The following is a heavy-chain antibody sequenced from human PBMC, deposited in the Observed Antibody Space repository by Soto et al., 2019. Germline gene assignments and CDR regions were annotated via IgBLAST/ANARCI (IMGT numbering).Heavy chain of an antibody. V-gene: IGHV3-21*01. CDR3: ARDYSSGWYPRAFDI. J-gene: IGHJ3*02. D-gene: IGHD6-19*01. CDR2: ISRSSSYI. Sequence: EVQLVESGGGLVKPGGSLRLSCAASGFTFSSYSMNWVRQAPGKGLEWVSSISRSSSYIYYADSVKGRFTISRDNAKNSLYLQMNSLRAEDTAVYYCARDYSSGWYPRAFDIWGQGTMVTVS. CDR1: GFTFSSYS.